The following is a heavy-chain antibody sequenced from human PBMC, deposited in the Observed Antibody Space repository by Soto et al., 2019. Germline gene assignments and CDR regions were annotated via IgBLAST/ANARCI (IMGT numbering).Heavy chain of an antibody. CDR2: ITGSGGST. J-gene: IGHJ6*02. Sequence: GGSLRLSCAASGFTFSSYRMNWVRQAPGKGLEWVSSITGSGGSTYNADSVKGRFTISRDNSENTLYLQMNSLRAEDTAVYYWAKEYSDFLTAYFGPLNIYYYFPGRDVWAQGTTVPVSS. CDR1: GFTFSSYR. CDR3: AKEYSDFLTAYFGPLNIYYYFPGRDV. V-gene: IGHV3-23*01. D-gene: IGHD3-9*01.